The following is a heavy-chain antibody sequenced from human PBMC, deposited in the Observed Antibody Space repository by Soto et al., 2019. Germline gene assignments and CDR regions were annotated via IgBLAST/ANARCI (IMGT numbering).Heavy chain of an antibody. CDR2: INSDGSST. D-gene: IGHD2-15*01. CDR3: VRTSLVVAAATGEDY. J-gene: IGHJ4*02. V-gene: IGHV3-74*01. CDR1: GFTFSSYW. Sequence: EVQLVESGGGLVQPGGSLRLSCAASGFTFSSYWMHWVRQAPGKGLVWVSRINSDGSSTSYADSVKGRFTISRDKAKSSLYLQMNTMRAEDTALYYCVRTSLVVAAATGEDYWGQGTLVSVSS.